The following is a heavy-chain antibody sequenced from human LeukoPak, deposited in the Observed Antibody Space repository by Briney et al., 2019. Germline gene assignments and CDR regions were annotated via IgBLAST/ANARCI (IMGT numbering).Heavy chain of an antibody. CDR3: ARGEDWGWYFDL. J-gene: IGHJ2*01. CDR2: IYYSGST. Sequence: SETLSLTCTVSGGSTSSYYWSWIRQPPGKGLEWIGYIYYSGSTNYNPSLKSRVTISVDTSKNQFSLKLSSVTAADTAVYYCARGEDWGWYFDLWGRGTLVTVSS. D-gene: IGHD7-27*01. V-gene: IGHV4-59*01. CDR1: GGSTSSYY.